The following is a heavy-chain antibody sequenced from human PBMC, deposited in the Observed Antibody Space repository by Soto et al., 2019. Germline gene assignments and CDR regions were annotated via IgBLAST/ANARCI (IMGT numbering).Heavy chain of an antibody. CDR2: IDPSDSYT. V-gene: IGHV5-10-1*01. CDR1: GYSFTSYW. Sequence: PGESLKISCKGSGYSFTSYWISWVRQMPGKGLEWMGRIDPSDSYTNYSPSFQGHVTISADKSISTAYLQWSSLKASDTAMYYCARPSSTTVTTLRYYYYGMDVWGQGTTVAVSS. CDR3: ARPSSTTVTTLRYYYYGMDV. J-gene: IGHJ6*02. D-gene: IGHD4-17*01.